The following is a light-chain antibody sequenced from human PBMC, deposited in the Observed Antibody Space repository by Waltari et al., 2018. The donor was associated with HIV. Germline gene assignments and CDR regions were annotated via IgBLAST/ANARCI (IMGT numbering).Light chain of an antibody. J-gene: IGLJ1*01. CDR3: AAWDDSLNGYV. CDR1: SSNIGSNT. CDR2: NNK. Sequence: QSVLTQPPSASGTPGQRVTISCSGSSSNIGSNTVNWYQQLPGAAPKLLIYNNKRRPSGVPDRVSGSKSGTSASLAISGLQSEDEADYYCAAWDDSLNGYVFGTGTKVTVL. V-gene: IGLV1-44*01.